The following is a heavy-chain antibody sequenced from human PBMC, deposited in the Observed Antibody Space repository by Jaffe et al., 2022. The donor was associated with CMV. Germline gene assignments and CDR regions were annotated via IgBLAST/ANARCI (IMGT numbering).Heavy chain of an antibody. D-gene: IGHD2-21*02. CDR2: ISSNGGST. CDR1: GFTFSSYA. J-gene: IGHJ6*03. CDR3: ARGFDFCGGDCYSHVPMDV. V-gene: IGHV3-64*01. Sequence: EVQLVESGGGLVQPGGSLRLSCAASGFTFSSYAMHWVRQAPGKGLEYVSAISSNGGSTYYANSVKGRFTISRDNSKNTLYLQMGSLRAEDMAVYYCARGFDFCGGDCYSHVPMDVWGKGTTVTVSS.